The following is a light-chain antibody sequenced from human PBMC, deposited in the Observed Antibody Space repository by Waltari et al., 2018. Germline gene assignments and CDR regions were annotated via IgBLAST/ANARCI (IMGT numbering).Light chain of an antibody. V-gene: IGKV3-15*01. CDR3: QQYNNWPPYT. CDR1: QSLNTN. Sequence: EIVMTQSPATLSVSPGERATLSCRASQSLNTNLAWYQQKPGQAPRLLIYGASTRATGIPARFSGHGSGTDFTLTISSLQSEDFALYYCQQYNNWPPYTFAGGRSWRSN. J-gene: IGKJ2*01. CDR2: GAS.